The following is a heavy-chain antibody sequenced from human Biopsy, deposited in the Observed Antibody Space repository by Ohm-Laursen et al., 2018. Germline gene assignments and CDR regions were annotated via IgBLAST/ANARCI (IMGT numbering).Heavy chain of an antibody. J-gene: IGHJ6*02. CDR1: GESSSGYF. D-gene: IGHD5-12*01. Sequence: SETLSLTWAVNGESSSGYFWNWIHQPPGKGLEWIGEINQSGSTKYNPSLKRRATLSADSSNSQFSLRLTSVTAADAAIYYCARGSGYFKLDVWGQGTTVTVSS. CDR3: ARGSGYFKLDV. V-gene: IGHV4-34*01. CDR2: INQSGST.